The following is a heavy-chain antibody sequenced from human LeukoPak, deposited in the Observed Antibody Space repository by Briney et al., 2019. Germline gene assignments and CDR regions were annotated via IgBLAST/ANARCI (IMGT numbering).Heavy chain of an antibody. CDR3: ARQAHHDAFDI. Sequence: GESLKISCKGSGYSFTSYWIGWVRQMPGKGLEWMGIIHPRDSETRYSPSFQGQVTISADKSISTAYLQWSSLKASDTAMYYCARQAHHDAFDIWGQGTMVTVSS. V-gene: IGHV5-51*01. CDR1: GYSFTSYW. CDR2: IHPRDSET. J-gene: IGHJ3*02.